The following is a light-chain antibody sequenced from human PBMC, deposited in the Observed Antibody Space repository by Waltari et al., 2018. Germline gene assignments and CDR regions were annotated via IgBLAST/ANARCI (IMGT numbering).Light chain of an antibody. Sequence: AIQLTQSPSSLSASVGDRVTITCRASQGISSALAWYQQKPGKAPKLLIYDASSLESGVPSRFSGSGSATDFTLTISSLQPEDFATYYCQQFNSYSTFGGGTKVEIK. CDR1: QGISSA. V-gene: IGKV1-13*02. J-gene: IGKJ4*01. CDR2: DAS. CDR3: QQFNSYST.